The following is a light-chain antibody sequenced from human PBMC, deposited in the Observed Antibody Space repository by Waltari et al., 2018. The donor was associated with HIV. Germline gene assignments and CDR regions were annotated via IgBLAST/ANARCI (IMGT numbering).Light chain of an antibody. V-gene: IGLV2-14*03. Sequence: QSALTQPASVSGSPGQSITISCTGTSSDVGAYDYVSWYQHTPGKAPKLMIYDVNNRPSGVSHRFSGSKSATTASLTISGLQAEDEADYYCSSYTTSSTYVFGTGTKVTVL. CDR3: SSYTTSSTYV. CDR2: DVN. CDR1: SSDVGAYDY. J-gene: IGLJ1*01.